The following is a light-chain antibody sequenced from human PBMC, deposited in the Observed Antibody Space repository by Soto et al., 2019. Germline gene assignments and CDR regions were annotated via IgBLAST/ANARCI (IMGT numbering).Light chain of an antibody. Sequence: DLMMTQSPDSLAVSLGERATINCKSSQSVLYSSNNKNYLAWYQQKPGQPPKLLIYWASTRESGVPDRFSGSGSGTDFTLTISSLQAEDVAVYYCQQYYSTLLTFGGGTKVDI. V-gene: IGKV4-1*01. CDR2: WAS. CDR3: QQYYSTLLT. J-gene: IGKJ4*01. CDR1: QSVLYSSNNKNY.